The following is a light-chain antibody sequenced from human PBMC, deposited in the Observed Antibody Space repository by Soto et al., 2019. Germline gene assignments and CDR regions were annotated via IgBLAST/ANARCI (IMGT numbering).Light chain of an antibody. CDR2: STN. J-gene: IGLJ2*01. CDR3: AAWDGSLNVVL. CDR1: SSNIGSNT. V-gene: IGLV1-44*01. Sequence: QSALTQPPSASRTPGQRVTIACSGSSSNIGSNTVNLYQQLPGSAPKLLMYSTNQRPSGVPDRFSGSKSGTSASLAISGLQSEDEADYYCAAWDGSLNVVLFGGGTKLTVL.